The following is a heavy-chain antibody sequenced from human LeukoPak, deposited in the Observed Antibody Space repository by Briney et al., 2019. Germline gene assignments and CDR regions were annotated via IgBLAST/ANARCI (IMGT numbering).Heavy chain of an antibody. V-gene: IGHV3-66*01. Sequence: GGSLRLSCAASGFTVYSNYMSWVRQAPGKGLEWVSIIYSGGVTYYADSVKGRFAISKDNSKNTVFFQMNSLRVEDTAVYYCARGLYWVDYWGQGTLVTVSS. CDR3: ARGLYWVDY. D-gene: IGHD2-8*02. J-gene: IGHJ4*02. CDR1: GFTVYSNY. CDR2: IYSGGVT.